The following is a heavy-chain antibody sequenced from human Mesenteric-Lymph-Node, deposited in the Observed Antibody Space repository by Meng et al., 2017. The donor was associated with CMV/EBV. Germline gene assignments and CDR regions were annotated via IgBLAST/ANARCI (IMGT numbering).Heavy chain of an antibody. J-gene: IGHJ4*02. Sequence: FTARRGGLSWVRQAPGKGLEWVSVIYSDGLTYYAASVKGRFTISRDTSKKTLNLQMNSLRAEDTAVYYCARASLYDSSGYYLYYFDSWGQGTLVTVSS. CDR2: IYSDGLT. V-gene: IGHV3-66*01. CDR1: FTARRGG. D-gene: IGHD3-22*01. CDR3: ARASLYDSSGYYLYYFDS.